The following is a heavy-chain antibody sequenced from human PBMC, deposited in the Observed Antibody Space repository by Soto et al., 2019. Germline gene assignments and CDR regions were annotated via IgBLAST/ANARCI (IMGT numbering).Heavy chain of an antibody. CDR2: ISGSGNYT. V-gene: IGHV3-21*01. J-gene: IGHJ4*02. CDR1: GFTFSTYS. CDR3: AREGINNYNEYYFDS. D-gene: IGHD4-4*01. Sequence: HLVESGGGLVQPGGSLRLSCAASGFTFSTYSMNWVRQAPGKGLEWVSSISGSGNYTHYADFLRGRFTISRDNAKTSLYLQMNSLRAEDTAVYYCAREGINNYNEYYFDSWGQGTVVTVSS.